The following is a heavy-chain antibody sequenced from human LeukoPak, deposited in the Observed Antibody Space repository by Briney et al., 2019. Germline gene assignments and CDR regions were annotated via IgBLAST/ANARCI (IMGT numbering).Heavy chain of an antibody. V-gene: IGHV1-69*13. D-gene: IGHD2-2*02. CDR2: IIPIFGTA. Sequence: SVKVSCKASGGTFSSYAISWVRQAPGQGLEWMGGIIPIFGTANYAQKFQGRVTITADESTSTAYMELSSLRSEDTAVYYCAITPRGYCSSTSCYTGFKDWGQGTLVTVSS. CDR3: AITPRGYCSSTSCYTGFKD. J-gene: IGHJ4*02. CDR1: GGTFSSYA.